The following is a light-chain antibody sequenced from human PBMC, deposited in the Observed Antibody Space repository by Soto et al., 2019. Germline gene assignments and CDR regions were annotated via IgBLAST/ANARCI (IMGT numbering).Light chain of an antibody. CDR1: HSISNW. CDR2: KAS. CDR3: LQYNSYSQYT. Sequence: IQMTQSPSNLSASVGDRVTITCRAIHSISNWLAWYQQKLGKVPTLLIYKASTLESGVPSRFSGSGSCTEFTLTISSLQHDDFATYYCLQYNSYSQYTFGQGTKLEIK. V-gene: IGKV1-5*03. J-gene: IGKJ2*01.